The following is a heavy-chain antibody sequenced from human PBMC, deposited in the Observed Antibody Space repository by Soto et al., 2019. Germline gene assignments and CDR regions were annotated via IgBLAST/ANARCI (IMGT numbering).Heavy chain of an antibody. CDR1: GFTCSSYG. Sequence: GGSLRLSCAASGFTCSSYGMHWVRQAPGKGLEWVAVIWYDGSNKYYADSVKGRFTISRDNSKNTLYLQMNSLRAEDTAVYYCAREAYSSSWYPYFDYWGRGTLVTVSS. D-gene: IGHD6-13*01. J-gene: IGHJ4*02. CDR2: IWYDGSNK. V-gene: IGHV3-33*01. CDR3: AREAYSSSWYPYFDY.